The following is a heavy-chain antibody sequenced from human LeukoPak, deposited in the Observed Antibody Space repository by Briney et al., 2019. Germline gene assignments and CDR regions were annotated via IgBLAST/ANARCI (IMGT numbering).Heavy chain of an antibody. CDR1: GFAFSSQA. CDR3: AKDARRTSGWYFFDY. Sequence: GGSLRLSCAASGFAFSSQAMGWVRQAPGKGLEWVSVISDSGSITYYADSVKGRFTISRDNSKNTLFLQMNSLRVEDTAVYYCAKDARRTSGWYFFDYWGQGTLVTVSS. V-gene: IGHV3-23*01. J-gene: IGHJ4*02. CDR2: ISDSGSIT. D-gene: IGHD6-19*01.